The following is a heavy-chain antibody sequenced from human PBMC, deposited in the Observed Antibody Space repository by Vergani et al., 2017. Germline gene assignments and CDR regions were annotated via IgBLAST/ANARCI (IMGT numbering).Heavy chain of an antibody. Sequence: QLQLQESGSGLVKPSQTLSLTCAVSGGSISSGGYSWSWIRQPPGKGREWGGYIYHSGSTYYNPSLKSRVTISVDRSKNQFSLKLSSVTAADTAVYYCARGNYYDSSGKFDYWGQGTLVTVSS. CDR2: IYHSGST. J-gene: IGHJ4*02. CDR1: GGSISSGGYS. CDR3: ARGNYYDSSGKFDY. D-gene: IGHD3-22*01. V-gene: IGHV4-30-2*01.